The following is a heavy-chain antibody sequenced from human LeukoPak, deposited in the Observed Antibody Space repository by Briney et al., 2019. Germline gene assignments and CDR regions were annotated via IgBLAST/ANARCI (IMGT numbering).Heavy chain of an antibody. D-gene: IGHD1-26*01. CDR2: IKSQRDGGTA. CDR3: TTDLGSGSLFDY. Sequence: PGESLRLSCAASGFTFSYAWMSWVRQTPGKGLEGVGRIKSQRDGGTADSAAPVKGRFTISRHDSRDTVYLQMNSLKAEATAVYFCTTDLGSGSLFDYWGQGILVTVSS. J-gene: IGHJ4*02. CDR1: GFTFSYAW. V-gene: IGHV3-15*01.